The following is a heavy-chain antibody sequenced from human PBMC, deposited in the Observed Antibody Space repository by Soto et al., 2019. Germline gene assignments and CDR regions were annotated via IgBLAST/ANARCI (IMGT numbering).Heavy chain of an antibody. V-gene: IGHV3-30-3*01. Sequence: QVQLVESGGGVGQPGKSLRLSCAASGFTFNTYAMHWVRQAPGKGLEWVAVISYDGSYENYADSVKGRFTISRDNSKNTLNLEMNSLTSEDTAVYFCVRDSLWSFDYWGQGTLVTVSS. D-gene: IGHD2-21*01. CDR3: VRDSLWSFDY. J-gene: IGHJ4*02. CDR1: GFTFNTYA. CDR2: ISYDGSYE.